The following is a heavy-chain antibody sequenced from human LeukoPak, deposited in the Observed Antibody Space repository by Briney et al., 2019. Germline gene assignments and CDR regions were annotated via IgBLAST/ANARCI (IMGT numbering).Heavy chain of an antibody. Sequence: ASVKVSCKASGGTFSSYAISWVRQAPGQGLEWMGRIIPILGIANYAQKFQGRVTITADKSTSTAYMELSSLRSEDTAVYYCARVPTYYYDSSGYDDYWGQGTLVTVSS. CDR2: IIPILGIA. J-gene: IGHJ4*02. D-gene: IGHD3-22*01. CDR1: GGTFSSYA. CDR3: ARVPTYYYDSSGYDDY. V-gene: IGHV1-69*04.